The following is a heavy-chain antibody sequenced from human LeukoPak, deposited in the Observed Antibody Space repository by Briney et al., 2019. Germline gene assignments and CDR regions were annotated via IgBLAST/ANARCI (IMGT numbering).Heavy chain of an antibody. CDR1: GGTFSSYA. V-gene: IGHV1-69*13. CDR3: ASMGDRYSLNPIVAARPLEDY. D-gene: IGHD6-13*01. Sequence: SVKVSCKASGGTFSSYAISWVRQAPGQGLEWMGGIIPIFGTANYAQKFQGRVTITADESTSTAYMELSRLRSDDTAVYYCASMGDRYSLNPIVAARPLEDYWGQGTLVTVSS. CDR2: IIPIFGTA. J-gene: IGHJ4*02.